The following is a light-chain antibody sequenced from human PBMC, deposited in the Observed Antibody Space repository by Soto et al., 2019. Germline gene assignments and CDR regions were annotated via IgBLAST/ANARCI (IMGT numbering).Light chain of an antibody. CDR2: SNN. Sequence: QSVLTQPPSASGTPGQRVTISCSGSSSNIGSYTVNWYQQLPGTAPKLLIFSNNQRPSGVPDRFSGSQSGTSASLAINGLQSEDEADYYCAAWDDSLNGGVFGGGTKLTVL. CDR3: AAWDDSLNGGV. V-gene: IGLV1-44*01. CDR1: SSNIGSYT. J-gene: IGLJ3*02.